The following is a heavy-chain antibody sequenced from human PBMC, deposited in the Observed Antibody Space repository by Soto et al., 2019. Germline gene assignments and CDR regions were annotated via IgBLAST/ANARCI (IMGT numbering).Heavy chain of an antibody. D-gene: IGHD3-3*01. V-gene: IGHV4-39*01. CDR1: GGSISSSSYY. CDR3: TRLDATMWYYDFWSGFPVAY. J-gene: IGHJ4*02. CDR2: IYYAGNT. Sequence: SETLSLTCTVSGGSISSSSYYWGWIRQPPGKGLEWIGSIYYAGNTYYNPSLKSRVTMSVDTSKNQFSLQLNSVTAADTAVYYCTRLDATMWYYDFWSGFPVAYWGQGTLVTVSS.